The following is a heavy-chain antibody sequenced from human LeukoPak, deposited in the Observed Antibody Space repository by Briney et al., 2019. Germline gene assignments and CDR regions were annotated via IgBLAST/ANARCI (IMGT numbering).Heavy chain of an antibody. V-gene: IGHV1-2*02. J-gene: IGHJ4*02. Sequence: ASVTVSCKASGYTFTGYYMHWVRQAPGQGLEWMGWINPNSGGTNYAQKFQGRVTMTRDTSISTAYTELSRLRSDDTAVYYCARYYDILTGLPYFDYWGQGTLVTVSS. CDR2: INPNSGGT. CDR3: ARYYDILTGLPYFDY. D-gene: IGHD3-9*01. CDR1: GYTFTGYY.